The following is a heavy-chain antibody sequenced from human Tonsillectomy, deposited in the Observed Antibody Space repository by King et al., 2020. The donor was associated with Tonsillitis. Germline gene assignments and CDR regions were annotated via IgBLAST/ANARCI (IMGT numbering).Heavy chain of an antibody. D-gene: IGHD3-10*01. J-gene: IGHJ4*02. V-gene: IGHV3-30*04. CDR1: GFTFSSYA. CDR3: ARDPDGYYFDS. Sequence: VQLVESGGGVVQPGRSLRLSCAASGFTFSSYAIHWVRQAPGKGLEWVAVISYDGSDKYYVDSVKGRFTLSRDNSKNTLYLQMNSLSAEDTAVYYCARDPDGYYFDSWGQGTLVTVSS. CDR2: ISYDGSDK.